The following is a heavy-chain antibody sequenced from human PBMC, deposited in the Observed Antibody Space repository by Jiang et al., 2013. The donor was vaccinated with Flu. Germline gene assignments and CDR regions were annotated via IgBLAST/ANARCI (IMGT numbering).Heavy chain of an antibody. CDR1: GFTFSSYA. J-gene: IGHJ4*02. D-gene: IGHD1-26*01. Sequence: QLLESGGGLVQPGGSLRLSCAASGFTFSSYAMSWVRQAPGKGLEWVSAISGSGGSTYYADSVKGRFTISRDNSKDTLYLQMNSLRAEDTAVYYCAKERRGWELPQYYFDYWGQGTLVTVSS. V-gene: IGHV3-23*01. CDR3: AKERRGWELPQYYFDY. CDR2: ISGSGGST.